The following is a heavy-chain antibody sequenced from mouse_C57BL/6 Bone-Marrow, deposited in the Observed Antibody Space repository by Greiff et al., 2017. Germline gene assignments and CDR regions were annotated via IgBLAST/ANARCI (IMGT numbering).Heavy chain of an antibody. J-gene: IGHJ2*01. Sequence: QVQLQQPGAELVKPGASVKVSCKASGYTFTSYWMHWVKQRPGQGLEWIGRIHPSDSDTNYNQKFQGKATLTVDKSSSTAYMHLSSLTSEDSAVYYCAIKGAYYSNYFDYWGQGTTLTVSS. V-gene: IGHV1-74*01. CDR2: IHPSDSDT. D-gene: IGHD2-5*01. CDR1: GYTFTSYW. CDR3: AIKGAYYSNYFDY.